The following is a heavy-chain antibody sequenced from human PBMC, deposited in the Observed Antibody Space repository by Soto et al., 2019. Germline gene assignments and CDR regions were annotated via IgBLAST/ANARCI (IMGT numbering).Heavy chain of an antibody. CDR2: VSAGGSST. J-gene: IGHJ4*02. D-gene: IGHD6-19*01. CDR1: GFTFSSYA. CDR3: ARRIVVACSGYYLYY. Sequence: EVQMLESGGGLVQPGGSLRLSCAASGFTFSSYAMSWVRQAPGKGLEWVSAVSAGGSSTYYPDSVKGRFTISRDNSKNTFYLQMNSLRAEDTAIYYCARRIVVACSGYYLYYWGQGTLVTVSS. V-gene: IGHV3-23*01.